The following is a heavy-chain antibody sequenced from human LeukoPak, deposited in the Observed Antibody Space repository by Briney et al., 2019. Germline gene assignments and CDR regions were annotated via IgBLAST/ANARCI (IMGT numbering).Heavy chain of an antibody. D-gene: IGHD2-15*01. Sequence: SETLSLTCTVSGGSISSSNYYWGWIRQPPGKGLEWIGTIYYSGTTYYNPSLESRVTIFEDTSKNRFSLMLTPVTAADTAVYYCARQISDYYYYYMDVWGKGTTVTVSS. CDR1: GGSISSSNYY. V-gene: IGHV4-39*01. CDR3: ARQISDYYYYYMDV. CDR2: IYYSGTT. J-gene: IGHJ6*03.